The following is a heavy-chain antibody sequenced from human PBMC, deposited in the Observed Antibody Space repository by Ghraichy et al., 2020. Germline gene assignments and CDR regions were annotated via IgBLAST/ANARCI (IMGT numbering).Heavy chain of an antibody. CDR1: GFTFSGYW. CDR2: INGDGSST. D-gene: IGHD4-11*01. V-gene: IGHV3-74*01. J-gene: IGHJ4*02. Sequence: LSLTCAASGFTFSGYWMHWVRQVPGKGLVWVSRINGDGSSTDYADSVKGRFTISRDNAKSTLYLQMNSLRVEDTALYYCAREFFSGHYSYWGQGTLVTVSS. CDR3: AREFFSGHYSY.